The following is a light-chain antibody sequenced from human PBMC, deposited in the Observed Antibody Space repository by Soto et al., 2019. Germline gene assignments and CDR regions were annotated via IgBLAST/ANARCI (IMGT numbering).Light chain of an antibody. V-gene: IGLV2-14*01. CDR3: SSYTSRTTVV. CDR1: SSDVGDYKY. J-gene: IGLJ2*01. CDR2: DVS. Sequence: QSALTQPASVSGSPGQSITISCTGPSSDVGDYKYASWYQQHPGKAPKLMIYDVSSRPSGVSNRFSGSKSGNTASLTISGLQAEDEADYYCSSYTSRTTVVFGGGTKLTVL.